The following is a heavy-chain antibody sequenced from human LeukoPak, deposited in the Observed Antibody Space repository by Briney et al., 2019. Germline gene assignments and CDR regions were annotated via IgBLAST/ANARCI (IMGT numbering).Heavy chain of an antibody. J-gene: IGHJ6*03. CDR1: GYSISSGYY. Sequence: PSETLSLTCTVSGYSISSGYYWGWIRQPPGKGLEWTGSIDHSGSTYYNPSLKSRITISVDTSKNQFSLKLSSVTAADTAVYYCARRPDMDVWGKGTTVTISS. V-gene: IGHV4-38-2*02. CDR3: ARRPDMDV. CDR2: IDHSGST.